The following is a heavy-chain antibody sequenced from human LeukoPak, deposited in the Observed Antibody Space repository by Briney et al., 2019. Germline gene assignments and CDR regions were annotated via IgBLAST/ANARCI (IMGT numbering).Heavy chain of an antibody. CDR1: GSTFAGYY. D-gene: IGHD6-19*01. CDR3: ARVLFYSSGNKSNRVDY. J-gene: IGHJ4*02. CDR2: INPDSGGT. Sequence: ASVKVSCKASGSTFAGYYVHWVRQAPGQGLEWMGWINPDSGGTNYAQKFQGRVTMTRDTSIRTAYMELSRLRSDDTAVYYCARVLFYSSGNKSNRVDYWGQGTLVTVSS. V-gene: IGHV1-2*02.